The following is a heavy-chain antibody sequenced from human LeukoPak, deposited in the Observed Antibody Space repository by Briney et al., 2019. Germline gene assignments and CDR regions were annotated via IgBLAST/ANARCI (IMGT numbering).Heavy chain of an antibody. V-gene: IGHV3-21*01. D-gene: IGHD2-15*01. CDR1: GFTFSSYS. Sequence: GGSLRLSCAASGFTFSSYSMNWVRQAPGKGLEWVSSISSSSSYIYYADSVVGRFTISRDNAKNSLYLQMNSLRAEDTAVYYCAIGEEVVDYWGQGTLVTVSS. CDR3: AIGEEVVDY. CDR2: ISSSSSYI. J-gene: IGHJ4*02.